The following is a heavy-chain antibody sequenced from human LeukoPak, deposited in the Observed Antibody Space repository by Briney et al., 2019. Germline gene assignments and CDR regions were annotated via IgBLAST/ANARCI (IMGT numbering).Heavy chain of an antibody. D-gene: IGHD1-1*01. V-gene: IGHV1-69*04. Sequence: SVKVSCKASGYTFTGYDMHWVRQAPGQGLGCMGRIIPILGIANYAQKFQGRVTITADKSTSTAYMELSSLRSEDTAVYYCASSGGTNRLGDFQHWGQGTLVTVSS. J-gene: IGHJ1*01. CDR3: ASSGGTNRLGDFQH. CDR1: GYTFTGYD. CDR2: IIPILGIA.